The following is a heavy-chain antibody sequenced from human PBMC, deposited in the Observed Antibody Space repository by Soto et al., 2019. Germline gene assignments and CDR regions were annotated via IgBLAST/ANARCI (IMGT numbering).Heavy chain of an antibody. Sequence: LSLTCTVSGGSISSGGYYWSWILQHPVKGLEWIGYIYYSGSTYYNPSLKSRVTISVDTSKNQFSLKLSSVTAADTAVYYCARALRAYYYDSSGLDYWGQGTLVTVSS. CDR1: GGSISSGGYY. CDR3: ARALRAYYYDSSGLDY. CDR2: IYYSGST. D-gene: IGHD3-22*01. V-gene: IGHV4-31*03. J-gene: IGHJ4*02.